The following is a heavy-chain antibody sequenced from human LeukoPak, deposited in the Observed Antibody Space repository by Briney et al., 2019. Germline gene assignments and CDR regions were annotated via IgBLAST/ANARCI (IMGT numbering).Heavy chain of an antibody. J-gene: IGHJ4*02. CDR2: IKRKADGGTT. Sequence: GSLRVSCAASGFTFNNAWGSWVRQAPGKGLEWVGRIKRKADGGTTDYAAPVKGRFTISRDDAKNTLYLQMNSLQNEDTAVYYCTMENYEKYYWGQGSLVTVPS. D-gene: IGHD3-3*01. CDR3: TMENYEKYY. V-gene: IGHV3-15*01. CDR1: GFTFNNAW.